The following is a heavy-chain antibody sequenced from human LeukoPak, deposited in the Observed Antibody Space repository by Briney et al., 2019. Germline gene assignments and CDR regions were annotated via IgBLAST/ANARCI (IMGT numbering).Heavy chain of an antibody. Sequence: GGSLRLSCAASGFIFSRYSMNWVRQAPGKGLEWVSSISDSGFFIYYADSVKGRFTISRDNAKNSLSLQMNNLRAEDTGVYYCARGSRIVGATTAFDYWGQGTLVTVSS. CDR1: GFIFSRYS. V-gene: IGHV3-21*01. J-gene: IGHJ4*02. CDR3: ARGSRIVGATTAFDY. CDR2: ISDSGFFI. D-gene: IGHD1-26*01.